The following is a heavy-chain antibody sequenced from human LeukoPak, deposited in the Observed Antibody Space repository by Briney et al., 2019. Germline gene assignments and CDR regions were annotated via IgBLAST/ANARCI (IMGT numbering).Heavy chain of an antibody. V-gene: IGHV4-30-4*08. D-gene: IGHD3-16*01. CDR1: GGSISSGHYY. CDR2: IFYSGST. CDR3: ARVLGNSAFDI. Sequence: PSETLSLTCPVSGGSISSGHYYWTWIRQRPGRGLEWIGYIFYSGSTYYNPSLKSRITISVDTSKNQFSLKLSSVTAADTAVYYCARVLGNSAFDIWGQGTMVTVSS. J-gene: IGHJ3*02.